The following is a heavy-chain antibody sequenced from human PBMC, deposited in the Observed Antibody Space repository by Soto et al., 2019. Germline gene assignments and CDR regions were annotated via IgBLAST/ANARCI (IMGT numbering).Heavy chain of an antibody. Sequence: EVQLVESGGGLIQPGGSLRLSCAASGFTVSSNYMSWVRQAPGKGLEWVSLIYSGGSTYYADSVKGRFTISRDNSKNTLYLQMNSLRAEDTAVYYCAREGEQLDYYYYYGMDVWGQGTTVTVSS. CDR1: GFTVSSNY. D-gene: IGHD6-6*01. J-gene: IGHJ6*02. V-gene: IGHV3-53*01. CDR2: IYSGGST. CDR3: AREGEQLDYYYYYGMDV.